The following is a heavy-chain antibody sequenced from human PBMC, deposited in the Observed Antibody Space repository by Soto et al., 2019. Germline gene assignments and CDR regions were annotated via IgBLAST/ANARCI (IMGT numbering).Heavy chain of an antibody. J-gene: IGHJ6*02. CDR1: GYTFTSYG. V-gene: IGHV1-18*01. D-gene: IGHD1-26*01. CDR3: AKDRRADWESFYYAMDV. CDR2: ISAYNGNT. Sequence: ASVKVSCKASGYTFTSYGISWVRQAPGQGLEWMGWISAYNGNTNYAQKFQGRVTITADASTGTAYMELSSLRSEDTAMYYCAKDRRADWESFYYAMDVWGQGTTVTVSS.